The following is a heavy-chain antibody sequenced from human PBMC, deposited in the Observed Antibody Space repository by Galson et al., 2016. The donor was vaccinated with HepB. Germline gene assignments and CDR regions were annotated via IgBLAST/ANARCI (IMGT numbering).Heavy chain of an antibody. CDR3: ARDWGEDINSSLDF. Sequence: SLRLSCAASGFIFSSYGMHWVRQAPGKGLEWVAVIWYDANNKHYADSVKGRFTISRDNSNNTLYLQMNSLRAEDTAVYYCARDWGEDINSSLDFWGQGTLVTVSS. CDR1: GFIFSSYG. V-gene: IGHV3-33*01. CDR2: IWYDANNK. J-gene: IGHJ4*02. D-gene: IGHD6-6*01.